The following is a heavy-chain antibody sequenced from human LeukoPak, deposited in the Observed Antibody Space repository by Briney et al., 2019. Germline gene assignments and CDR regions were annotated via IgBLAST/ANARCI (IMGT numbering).Heavy chain of an antibody. D-gene: IGHD3-22*01. CDR1: GGTFSSYA. J-gene: IGHJ5*02. CDR3: ARGPPKTYYYDSSGYYLLDP. CDR2: IIPIFGTA. Sequence: ASVKVSCKASGGTFSSYAISWVRQAPGQGLEWMGGIIPIFGTANYAQKFQGGVTITADESTSTAYMELSSLRSEDTAVYYCARGPPKTYYYDSSGYYLLDPWGQGTLVTVSS. V-gene: IGHV1-69*01.